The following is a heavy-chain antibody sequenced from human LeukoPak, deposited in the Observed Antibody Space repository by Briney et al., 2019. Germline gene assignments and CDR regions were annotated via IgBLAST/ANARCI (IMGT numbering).Heavy chain of an antibody. J-gene: IGHJ1*01. V-gene: IGHV1-69*04. CDR1: GGTFSSYA. CDR3: AREYLRLGGYLQH. CDR2: IIPIFGIA. Sequence: SVKVSCKASGGTFSSYAISWVRQAPGQGLEWMGRIIPIFGIANYAQKFQGRVTITADKSTSTAYMELSSLRSEDTAVYYCAREYLRLGGYLQHWGQGTLVTVSS. D-gene: IGHD1-26*01.